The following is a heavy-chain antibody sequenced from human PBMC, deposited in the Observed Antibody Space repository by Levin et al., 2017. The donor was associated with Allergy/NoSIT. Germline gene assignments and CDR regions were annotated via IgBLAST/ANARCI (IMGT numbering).Heavy chain of an antibody. CDR3: ARTPPYYYDSSGYYYEGYYYYGMDV. J-gene: IGHJ6*02. V-gene: IGHV1-3*01. Sequence: GASVKVSCKASGYTFTSYAMHWVRQAPGQRLEWMGWINAGNGNTKYSQKFQGRVTITRDTSASTAYMELSSLRSEDTAVYYCARTPPYYYDSSGYYYEGYYYYGMDVWGQGTTVTVSS. CDR2: INAGNGNT. CDR1: GYTFTSYA. D-gene: IGHD3-22*01.